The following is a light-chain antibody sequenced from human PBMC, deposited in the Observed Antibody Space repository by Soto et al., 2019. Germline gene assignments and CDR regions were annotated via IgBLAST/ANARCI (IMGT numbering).Light chain of an antibody. CDR3: SSYTGSTTVV. Sequence: QSALTQPASVSGSPGQSITISCTGTSSDVGGYNYVSWYQQHPGKAPKLMIYEGSKRPSGVSNRFSGSKSGNTASLTISGLQAEDEADYYCSSYTGSTTVVFGGGTKITVL. V-gene: IGLV2-14*01. J-gene: IGLJ2*01. CDR1: SSDVGGYNY. CDR2: EGS.